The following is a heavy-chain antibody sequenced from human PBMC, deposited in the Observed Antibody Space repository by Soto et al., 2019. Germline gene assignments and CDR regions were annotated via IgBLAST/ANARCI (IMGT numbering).Heavy chain of an antibody. D-gene: IGHD6-19*01. CDR1: GGSFSPYIYY. V-gene: IGHV4-39*01. CDR2: IFSSGVT. CDR3: AGGIYAQWHYPS. Sequence: QVQLQESGPGLVKPSETLSLTCSVSGGSFSPYIYYWGWIRQSPGKGLEWIGIIFSSGVTCYNPSPHSRVSISVDPTKGQVSLNLRSVTAADTASYYCAGGIYAQWHYPSWGQGALVTVSS. J-gene: IGHJ5*02.